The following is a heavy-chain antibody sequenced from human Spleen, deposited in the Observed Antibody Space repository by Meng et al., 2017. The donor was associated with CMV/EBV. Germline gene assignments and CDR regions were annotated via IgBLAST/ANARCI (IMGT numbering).Heavy chain of an antibody. D-gene: IGHD2-2*02. CDR2: INHSGST. CDR1: FSGSH. Sequence: FSGSHWSWIRQPPGKGLEWIGEINHSGSTNYTPSLKSRVTISVDTSKNQFSLKLSSVTAADTAVYYCARALVVVVPAAIRGYNWFDPWGQGTLVPSPQ. V-gene: IGHV4-34*01. J-gene: IGHJ5*02. CDR3: ARALVVVVPAAIRGYNWFDP.